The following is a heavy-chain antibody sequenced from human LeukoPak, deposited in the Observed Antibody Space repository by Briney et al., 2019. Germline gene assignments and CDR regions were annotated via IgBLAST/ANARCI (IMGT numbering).Heavy chain of an antibody. CDR3: ARVYRGGNNWFDP. CDR1: GFTVSSNY. CDR2: IYSGGST. V-gene: IGHV3-53*01. D-gene: IGHD3-10*01. Sequence: PGGPLRLSCAASGFTVSSNYMSWVRQAPGKGLEWVSVIYSGGSTYYADSVKGRFTISRDNSKNTLYLQMNSLRAEDTAVYYCARVYRGGNNWFDPWGQGTLVTVSS. J-gene: IGHJ5*02.